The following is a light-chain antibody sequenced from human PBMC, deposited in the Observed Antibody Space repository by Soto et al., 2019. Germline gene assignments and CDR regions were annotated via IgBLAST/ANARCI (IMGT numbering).Light chain of an antibody. CDR2: NVD. CDR1: DGDIGGYDF. V-gene: IGLV2-8*01. CDR3: QTWGTDIRV. J-gene: IGLJ2*01. Sequence: QSALTQPPSASGSPGQSVTISCTGTDGDIGGYDFVSWYQQYPGKAPKLVIFNVDRRPSGVPQRFSGSKSGRTASLTVSGLQVDDEADYYCQTWGTDIRVFGGGTKLTVL.